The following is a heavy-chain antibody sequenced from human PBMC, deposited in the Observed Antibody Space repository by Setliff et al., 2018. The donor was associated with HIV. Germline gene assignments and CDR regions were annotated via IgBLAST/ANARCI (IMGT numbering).Heavy chain of an antibody. Sequence: PGGSLRLSCAASGFTFSNYEMNWIRQPPGKGLEWIGEISHSGSASYNSSLKSRVTMSVDTSKNQVSLTLTSLTAADTAIYYCARDQRLPGVQPPYWYFDLWGRGTLVTVS. CDR1: GFTFSNYE. D-gene: IGHD6-25*01. CDR3: ARDQRLPGVQPPYWYFDL. J-gene: IGHJ2*01. CDR2: ISHSGSA. V-gene: IGHV4-34*01.